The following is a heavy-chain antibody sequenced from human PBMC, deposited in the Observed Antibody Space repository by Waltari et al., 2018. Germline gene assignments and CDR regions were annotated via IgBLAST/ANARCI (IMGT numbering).Heavy chain of an antibody. CDR1: GFTFRSHW. J-gene: IGHJ4*02. Sequence: EVQLVESGGGLVQPGGSLRLSCAASGFTFRSHWMRWVRQAPGKGLEWVANIKQDGSEKYYVDSVKGRFTISRDNAKNSLYLQMNSLRAEDTAVYYCARQIVATTLDYWGQGTLVTVSS. CDR3: ARQIVATTLDY. CDR2: IKQDGSEK. V-gene: IGHV3-7*01. D-gene: IGHD5-12*01.